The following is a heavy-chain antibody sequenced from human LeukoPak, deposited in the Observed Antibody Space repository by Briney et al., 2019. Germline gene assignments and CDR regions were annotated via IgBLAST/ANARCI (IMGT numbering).Heavy chain of an antibody. CDR2: ISTNGDST. CDR1: GFTFSTYA. CDR3: ARRGSTSCFDY. D-gene: IGHD2-2*01. Sequence: GGSLRLSCAASGFTFSTYAMHWVRQAPGRGLEYVSAISTNGDSTYYADSVKGRFTISRDNSKNTLFLQMGSLRADDMAVYYCARRGSTSCFDYWGQGTLVTVSS. V-gene: IGHV3-64*02. J-gene: IGHJ4*02.